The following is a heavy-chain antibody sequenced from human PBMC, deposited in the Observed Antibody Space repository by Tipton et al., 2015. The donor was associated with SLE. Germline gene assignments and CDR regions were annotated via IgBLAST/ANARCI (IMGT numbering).Heavy chain of an antibody. CDR2: IDHSGST. J-gene: IGHJ5*02. CDR3: ARSTDQNWFDP. D-gene: IGHD2-2*01. Sequence: TLSLTCTVSGGSIRSSNWWSWIRQPPGKGLEWIGEIDHSGSTNYNPSLESRVTISLDTSKNQFSLKLNSVTAADTAVYYCARSTDQNWFDPWGQGTLVTVSS. CDR1: GGSIRSSNW. V-gene: IGHV4-4*02.